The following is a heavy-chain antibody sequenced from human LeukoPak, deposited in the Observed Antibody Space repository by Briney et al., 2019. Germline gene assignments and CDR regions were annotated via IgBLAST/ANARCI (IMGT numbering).Heavy chain of an antibody. D-gene: IGHD1-7*01. Sequence: PGGSLRLSCAASGFTFNNYAMNWVRQAPGKGLEWVSAISGSGSNTYYEDSVKGRFTISRDNSKNTLCLQMNSLRAEDTAMYYCARDPNYGVHYFDYWGQGTLVTVSS. J-gene: IGHJ4*02. CDR1: GFTFNNYA. CDR3: ARDPNYGVHYFDY. V-gene: IGHV3-23*01. CDR2: ISGSGSNT.